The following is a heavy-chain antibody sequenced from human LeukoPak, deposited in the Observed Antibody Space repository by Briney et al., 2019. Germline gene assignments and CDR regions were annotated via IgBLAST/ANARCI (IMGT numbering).Heavy chain of an antibody. D-gene: IGHD3-10*01. CDR2: IYYSGST. CDR1: GGSISSGDYY. J-gene: IGHJ4*02. Sequence: SETLSLTCTVSGGSISSGDYYWSWIRQPPGKGLEWIGSIYYSGSTYYNPSLKSRVTISVDTSKNQFSLNLSSVTAADTAVYYCARAPTLITMVREYGFDYWGQGTLVTVSS. V-gene: IGHV4-39*07. CDR3: ARAPTLITMVREYGFDY.